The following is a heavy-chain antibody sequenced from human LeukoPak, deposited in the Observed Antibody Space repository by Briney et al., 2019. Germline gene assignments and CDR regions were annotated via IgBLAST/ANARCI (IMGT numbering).Heavy chain of an antibody. D-gene: IGHD6-25*01. CDR1: GGSISSGGYY. CDR2: IYYSGST. J-gene: IGHJ5*02. CDR3: ARDQREAWFDP. V-gene: IGHV4-31*03. Sequence: KPSETLSLTCTVSGGSISSGGYYWSWIRQHPGKGLEWIGYIYYSGSTYYNPSLKSRVTISVDTSKNQFSLKLSSVTAADTAVYYCARDQREAWFDPWGQGTLVTVSS.